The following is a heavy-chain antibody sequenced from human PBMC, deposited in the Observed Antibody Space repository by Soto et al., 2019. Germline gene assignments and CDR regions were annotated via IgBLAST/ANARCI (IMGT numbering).Heavy chain of an antibody. V-gene: IGHV3-23*01. D-gene: IGHD3-3*01. CDR3: TKGGVRFLEWLGDV. Sequence: DVQLLEPGGGLVQPGKSLRLSCAASGFSFISYAMSWVRQVPGKRLEWVSSISDSGGRTFYAESVEGRFTISRDDSTSTLFLQMNSLRAEDTAIYYCTKGGVRFLEWLGDVWGQGTTVTVSS. J-gene: IGHJ6*02. CDR1: GFSFISYA. CDR2: ISDSGGRT.